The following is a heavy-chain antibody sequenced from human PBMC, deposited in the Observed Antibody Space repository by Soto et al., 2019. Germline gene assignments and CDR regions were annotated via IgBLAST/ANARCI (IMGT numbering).Heavy chain of an antibody. V-gene: IGHV4-30-2*01. CDR2: IYHSGST. Sequence: QLQLQESGSGLVKPSQTLSLTCAVSGGSISSGGYSWSWIRQPPGKGLEWIGYIYHSGSTYYNPALKSRVTISVDRSKNQFSLKLSSVTAADTAVYSCARVNYDYVWGSYRPYGMDVWGQGTTVTVSS. CDR3: ARVNYDYVWGSYRPYGMDV. D-gene: IGHD3-16*02. J-gene: IGHJ6*02. CDR1: GGSISSGGYS.